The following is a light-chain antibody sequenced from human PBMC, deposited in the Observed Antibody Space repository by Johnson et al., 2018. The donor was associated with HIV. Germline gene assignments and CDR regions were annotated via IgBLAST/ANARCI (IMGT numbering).Light chain of an antibody. CDR1: SSNVGSSF. Sequence: QSLLTQPPSVSAAPGQKVTISCSGSSSNVGSSFVSWYRQVPGTAPKLLIYDNNKRPSGIPGRFSGSKSGPSATLGITGLQTGDEADYYCGTWDSSLTSYVFGAGTKVTVL. CDR3: GTWDSSLTSYV. V-gene: IGLV1-51*01. CDR2: DNN. J-gene: IGLJ1*01.